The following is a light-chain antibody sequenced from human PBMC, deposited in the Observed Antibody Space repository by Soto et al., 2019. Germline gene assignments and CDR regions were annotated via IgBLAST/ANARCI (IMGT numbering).Light chain of an antibody. CDR2: DVA. J-gene: IGLJ1*01. CDR1: SSDVGASNF. Sequence: QSVLTQPASVSDSPGQSITISCTGTSSDVGASNFDSWYQQHPGKPPKLIIYDVANRPSGVSNRFSGSKSGSTASLIIARLQTEDEAYYYCVSYTSSSTYVFGTGTKVTVL. V-gene: IGLV2-14*03. CDR3: VSYTSSSTYV.